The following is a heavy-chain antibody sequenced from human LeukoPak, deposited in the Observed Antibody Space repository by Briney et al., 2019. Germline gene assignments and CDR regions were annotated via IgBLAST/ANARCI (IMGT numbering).Heavy chain of an antibody. V-gene: IGHV3-53*01. CDR3: ARDHSYGSGSYPFDY. CDR2: IYSGGST. D-gene: IGHD3-10*01. Sequence: GGSLRLSCAASGFTVSSNYMSWVRQAPGKGLEWVSVIYSGGSTYYADSVKGRFTISRDNSKNTLYLQMNSLRAEDTAVYYCARDHSYGSGSYPFDYWGQGTLVTVSS. J-gene: IGHJ4*02. CDR1: GFTVSSNY.